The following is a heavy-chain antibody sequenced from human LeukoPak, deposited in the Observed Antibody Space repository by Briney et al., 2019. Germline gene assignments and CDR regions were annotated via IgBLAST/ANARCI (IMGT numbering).Heavy chain of an antibody. J-gene: IGHJ3*02. V-gene: IGHV3-21*01. CDR2: ISSSSSYI. CDR3: ARDRQWLAADAFDI. CDR1: GFTFSSYS. D-gene: IGHD6-19*01. Sequence: TGGSLRLSCAASGFTFSSYSMNWVRQAPGKGLEWVSSISSSSSYIYYADSVKGRFTISRDNAKNSLYLQMNSLRAEDTAVYYCARDRQWLAADAFDIWGQGTMVTVSS.